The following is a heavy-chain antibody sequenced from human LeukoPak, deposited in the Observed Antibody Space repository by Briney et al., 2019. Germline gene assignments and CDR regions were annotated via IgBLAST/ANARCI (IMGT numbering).Heavy chain of an antibody. J-gene: IGHJ4*02. D-gene: IGHD3-10*02. CDR1: GFTFSSYE. CDR3: ARDHYVHDY. V-gene: IGHV3-48*03. Sequence: GGSLRLSCAASGFTFSSYEMNWVCQAPGKGLEWVSYISSSGSTIYYADSVKGRFTISRDNAKNSLYLQMNSLRAEDTAVYYCARDHYVHDYWGQGTLVTVSS. CDR2: ISSSGSTI.